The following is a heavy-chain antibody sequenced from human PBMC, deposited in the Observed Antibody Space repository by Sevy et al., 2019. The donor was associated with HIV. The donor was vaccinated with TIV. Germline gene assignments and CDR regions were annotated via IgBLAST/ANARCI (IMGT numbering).Heavy chain of an antibody. V-gene: IGHV1-18*01. CDR3: ASTYPDYDILTGYYSRGYYYYGMDV. D-gene: IGHD3-9*01. Sequence: ASVKVSCKASGYTFTSYGISWVRQAPGQGLEWMGWIRAYNGNTNYAQKLQGRVTMTTDTSTSTAYMELRSLRSDDTAVYYCASTYPDYDILTGYYSRGYYYYGMDVWGQGTTVTVSS. CDR2: IRAYNGNT. J-gene: IGHJ6*02. CDR1: GYTFTSYG.